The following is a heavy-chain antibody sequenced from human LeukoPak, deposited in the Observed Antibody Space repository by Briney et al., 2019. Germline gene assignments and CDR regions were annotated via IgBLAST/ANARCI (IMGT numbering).Heavy chain of an antibody. Sequence: ASVKVSCKGSGYTFSSYDINWVRQATGQGLEWMGWMYPDTGNSGYAQKFQGRVTMTRDTSISTAYMELSSLRPEDTAAYYCARLSQTPAYYDTSVYYYLGYWGQGTLVTVSS. CDR3: ARLSQTPAYYDTSVYYYLGY. J-gene: IGHJ4*02. CDR1: GYTFSSYD. CDR2: MYPDTGNS. V-gene: IGHV1-8*01. D-gene: IGHD3-22*01.